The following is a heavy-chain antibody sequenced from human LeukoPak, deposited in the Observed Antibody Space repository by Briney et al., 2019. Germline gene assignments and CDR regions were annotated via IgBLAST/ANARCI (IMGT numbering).Heavy chain of an antibody. Sequence: PGGSLRLSCAASGFTFSSFGMSWLRQAPGKGLEWVSAISGSGGSTNHADSVKGRFTISRDNAKNSLFLQMNRLRAEDTAVYYCARFTTTYYFDHWGQGTLVTVSS. CDR1: GFTFSSFG. D-gene: IGHD3-22*01. CDR2: ISGSGGST. V-gene: IGHV3-23*01. CDR3: ARFTTTYYFDH. J-gene: IGHJ4*02.